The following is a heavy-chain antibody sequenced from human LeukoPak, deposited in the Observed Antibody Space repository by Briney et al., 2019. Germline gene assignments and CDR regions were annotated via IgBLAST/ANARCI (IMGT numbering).Heavy chain of an antibody. CDR3: ASWGWNYYGSGSYYNPNDY. V-gene: IGHV1-69*13. Sequence: ASVKVSCQASGGTFSSYAISWVRQAAGQGLEWMGGIIPIFGTANYAQKFQGRVTITADESTSTAYMELSSLRSEDTAVYYCASWGWNYYGSGSYYNPNDYWGQGTLVTVSS. D-gene: IGHD3-10*01. J-gene: IGHJ4*02. CDR2: IIPIFGTA. CDR1: GGTFSSYA.